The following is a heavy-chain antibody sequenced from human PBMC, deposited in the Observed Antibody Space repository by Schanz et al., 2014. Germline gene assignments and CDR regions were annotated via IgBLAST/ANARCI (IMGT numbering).Heavy chain of an antibody. V-gene: IGHV1-18*01. CDR3: GRRVADCVSTSGSGLDAYDV. CDR1: GYSFTKYG. D-gene: IGHD2-2*01. CDR2: ISAYNGHT. Sequence: QVQLVQSGSEVKKPGDSVKVSCETSGYSFTKYGINWVRQAPGQGLEWMGWISAYNGHTTYAQKFQGRVTMTTDTSTSTAYMEVRSVRYDDAAVYYCGRRVADCVSTSGSGLDAYDVWGQGTLVTVSS. J-gene: IGHJ3*01.